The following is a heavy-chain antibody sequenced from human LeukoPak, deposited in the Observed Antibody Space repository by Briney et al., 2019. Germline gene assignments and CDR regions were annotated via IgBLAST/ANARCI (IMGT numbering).Heavy chain of an antibody. D-gene: IGHD3-10*01. CDR1: GFSLSTSGVG. V-gene: IGHV2-5*02. J-gene: IGHJ4*02. CDR3: AHGRFGELFDY. CDR2: IYWDDDK. Sequence: SGPTLVNPTQTLTLTCTFSGFSLSTSGVGVGWIRQPPGKALAWLALIYWDDDKRYSPSLRSRLTTTKDTSKNQVVLTITNMDPVDTATYYCAHGRFGELFDYWGQGTLVTVSS.